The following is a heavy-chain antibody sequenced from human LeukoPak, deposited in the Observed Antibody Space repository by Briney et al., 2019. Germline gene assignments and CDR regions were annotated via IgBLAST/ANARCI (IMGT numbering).Heavy chain of an antibody. V-gene: IGHV1-46*01. CDR1: GYTFTSYY. J-gene: IGHJ4*02. CDR3: ARDSQNYYDSSGYDY. D-gene: IGHD3-22*01. Sequence: ASVKVSCKASGYTFTSYYMHWVRQAPGQGLEWMGIINPSGGSTSYAQKFQGRVTMTRDTSTSTVYMELSSLRSEDTAVYYCARDSQNYYDSSGYDYWGQGTLVTVSS. CDR2: INPSGGST.